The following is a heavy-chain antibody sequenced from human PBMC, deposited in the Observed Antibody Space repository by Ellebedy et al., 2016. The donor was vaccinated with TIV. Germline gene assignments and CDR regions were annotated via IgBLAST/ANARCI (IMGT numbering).Heavy chain of an antibody. CDR2: IYQDGGVQ. CDR3: ARRGSYGDYAVQTNSWFDT. V-gene: IGHV3-7*01. D-gene: IGHD4-17*01. Sequence: GESLKISCAAPGFSFRSYWMSWVRQAPGKGLEWVANIYQDGGVQYYVDSVKGRFTISRDNADNSLFLQMNSLRAEDTAVYYCARRGSYGDYAVQTNSWFDTWGRGTLVAVSS. CDR1: GFSFRSYW. J-gene: IGHJ5*02.